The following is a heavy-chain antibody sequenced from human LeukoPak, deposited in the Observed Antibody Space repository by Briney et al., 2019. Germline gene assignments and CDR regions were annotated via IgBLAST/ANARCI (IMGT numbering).Heavy chain of an antibody. CDR2: ISYSGST. CDR1: GGSISSYY. Sequence: SETLSLTCTVSGGSISSYYWSWIRQPPGKGLEWIGYISYSGSTNYNPSLKSRVTISVDTSKNQFSLKLSSVTAADTAVYYCARDHRGAAGWFDPWGQGTLVTVSS. V-gene: IGHV4-59*01. CDR3: ARDHRGAAGWFDP. D-gene: IGHD6-13*01. J-gene: IGHJ5*02.